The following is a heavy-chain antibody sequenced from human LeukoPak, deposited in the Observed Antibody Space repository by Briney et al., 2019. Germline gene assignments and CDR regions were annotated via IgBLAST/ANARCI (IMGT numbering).Heavy chain of an antibody. Sequence: ASVKVSCKASGYTFTGYYMHWVRQAPGQGLEWMGWSNPNSGGTNYAQKFQGRVTMTRDTSISTAYMELSRLRSDDTAVYYCARSSRDSWRGYYGLEAFDIWGQGTMVTVYS. CDR3: ARSSRDSWRGYYGLEAFDI. D-gene: IGHD3-3*01. CDR1: GYTFTGYY. J-gene: IGHJ3*02. V-gene: IGHV1-2*02. CDR2: SNPNSGGT.